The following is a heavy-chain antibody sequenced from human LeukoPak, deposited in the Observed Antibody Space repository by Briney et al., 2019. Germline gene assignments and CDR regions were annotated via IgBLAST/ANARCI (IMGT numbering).Heavy chain of an antibody. CDR2: ISWDGGST. J-gene: IGHJ6*03. V-gene: IGHV3-43*01. CDR3: ARNYYGSGTYHMDV. Sequence: PGGSLRLSCAASGFTFVDYTMHWVRQAPGKGLEWVSLISWDGGSTYYADSVKGRFTISRDNSKNSLYLQMNSLRTEDTALYYCARNYYGSGTYHMDVWGKGTTVTVSS. D-gene: IGHD3-10*01. CDR1: GFTFVDYT.